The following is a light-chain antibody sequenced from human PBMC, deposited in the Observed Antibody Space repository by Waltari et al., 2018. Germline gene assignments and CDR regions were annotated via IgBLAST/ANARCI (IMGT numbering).Light chain of an antibody. Sequence: EIVLTQSPATLSLSPGERATLSCGASQSVSRRYLAWYQKKPGLAPRLLIYDASTRDTGIPDMFTGSGSGTDFTLTISRLEPEDFAVYYCQQYGNSPITFGQGTRLDIK. CDR2: DAS. CDR1: QSVSRRY. J-gene: IGKJ5*01. CDR3: QQYGNSPIT. V-gene: IGKV3D-20*01.